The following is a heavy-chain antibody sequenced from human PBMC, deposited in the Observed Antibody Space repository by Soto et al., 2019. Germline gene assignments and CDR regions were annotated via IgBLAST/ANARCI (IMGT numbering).Heavy chain of an antibody. V-gene: IGHV1-18*01. CDR2: ISAYNGNT. CDR1: GYTFTSYG. Sequence: QVQLVQSGAEVKKPGASVKVSCKASGYTFTSYGISWVRQAPGQGLEWMGWISAYNGNTNYAQKLQGRVTMTTDTSKNTTYMELRSLRSADTAVYYCARDNPDCSGRSFCTSTSEYSMDVWGQGTTVTVSS. J-gene: IGHJ6*02. CDR3: ARDNPDCSGRSFCTSTSEYSMDV. D-gene: IGHD2-15*01.